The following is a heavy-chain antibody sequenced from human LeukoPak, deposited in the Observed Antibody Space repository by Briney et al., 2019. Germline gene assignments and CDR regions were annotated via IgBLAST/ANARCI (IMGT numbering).Heavy chain of an antibody. D-gene: IGHD3-3*01. V-gene: IGHV1-2*02. CDR1: GYTFTGYY. Sequence: ASVKVSCKAFGYTFTGYYMHWVRQAPGQGLEWMGWINPNSGGTNYAQKFQGRVTMTRDTSISTAYMELSRLRSDDTAVYYCARGGYYDFWSGYYSYYFDYWGQGTLVTVSS. J-gene: IGHJ4*02. CDR3: ARGGYYDFWSGYYSYYFDY. CDR2: INPNSGGT.